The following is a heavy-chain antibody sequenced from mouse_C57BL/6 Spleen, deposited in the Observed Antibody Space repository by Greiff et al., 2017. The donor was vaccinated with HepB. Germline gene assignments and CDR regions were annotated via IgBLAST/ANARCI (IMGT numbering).Heavy chain of an antibody. D-gene: IGHD2-3*01. J-gene: IGHJ3*01. V-gene: IGHV1-82*01. CDR2: IYPGDGDT. CDR1: GYAFSSSW. CDR3: ARSKEGPSYDGYSAWFAY. Sequence: VMLVESGPELVKPGASVKISCKASGYAFSSSWMNWVKQRPGKGLEWIGRIYPGDGDTNYNGKFKGKATLTADKSSSTAYMQLSSLTSEDSAVYFCARSKEGPSYDGYSAWFAYWGQGTLVTVSA.